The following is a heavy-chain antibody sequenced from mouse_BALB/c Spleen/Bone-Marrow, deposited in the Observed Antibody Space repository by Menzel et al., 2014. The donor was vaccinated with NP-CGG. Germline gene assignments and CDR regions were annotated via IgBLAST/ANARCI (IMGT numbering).Heavy chain of an antibody. CDR1: GFTFSSYA. J-gene: IGHJ3*01. V-gene: IGHV5-6-5*01. Sequence: EVQGVESGGGLVKPGGSLKLSCAASGFTFSSYAMSWVRQTPEKRLEWVASISSGGSTYYPDSVKGRFTISRDNARNNLYLQMSSLRSEDTAMYYCARGGAGNWFAYWGQGTLVTVSA. CDR2: ISSGGST. CDR3: ARGGAGNWFAY. D-gene: IGHD2-1*01.